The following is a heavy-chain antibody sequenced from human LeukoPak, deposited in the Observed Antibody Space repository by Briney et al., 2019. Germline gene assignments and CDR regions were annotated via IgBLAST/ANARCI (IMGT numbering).Heavy chain of an antibody. V-gene: IGHV1-3*01. CDR3: ARVEYYDSSGYYYLGY. J-gene: IGHJ4*02. Sequence: ASVTVSCKASGYTFTSYAMYWVRQAPGQRLEWMGWINAGNGNTKYSQKFQGRVTITRDTSASTAYMELSRLRSDDTAVYYCARVEYYDSSGYYYLGYWGQGTLVTVSS. CDR1: GYTFTSYA. D-gene: IGHD3-22*01. CDR2: INAGNGNT.